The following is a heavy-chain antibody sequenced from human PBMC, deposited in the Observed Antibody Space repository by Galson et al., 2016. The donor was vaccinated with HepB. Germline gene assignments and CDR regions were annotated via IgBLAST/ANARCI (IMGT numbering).Heavy chain of an antibody. CDR1: GVSISSDKW. CDR2: ISTSGTT. J-gene: IGHJ4*02. CDR3: ATMPDS. D-gene: IGHD2-2*01. Sequence: SETLSLTCAVSGVSISSDKWWTWVRQPPGKGLEWIGGISTSGTTNYNPSLRSRVTISVDTSKTQLSLKLRSVTASDTAMYYCATMPDSWDQGALVTVSS. V-gene: IGHV4-4*02.